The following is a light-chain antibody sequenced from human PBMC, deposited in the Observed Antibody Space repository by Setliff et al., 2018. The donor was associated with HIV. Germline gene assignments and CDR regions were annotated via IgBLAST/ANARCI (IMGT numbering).Light chain of an antibody. CDR1: SSDVGGYNY. Sequence: SALTQPGSVSGSPGQSITISCTGTSSDVGGYNYVSWYQQHPGKAPNVVIYDVTNRPSGISNRFSGSKSCNMASLTISGLQAEDEAVYYCLSYTRGNIYVFGTGTKVTVL. J-gene: IGLJ1*01. CDR3: LSYTRGNIYV. V-gene: IGLV2-14*03. CDR2: DVT.